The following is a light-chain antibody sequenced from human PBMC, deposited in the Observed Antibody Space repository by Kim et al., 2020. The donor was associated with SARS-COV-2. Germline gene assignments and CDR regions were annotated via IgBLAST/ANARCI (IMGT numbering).Light chain of an antibody. Sequence: ASVGDKVIITCRASQDIGNSLAWYQQNPGKVPQVLIYAASTLQSGVPSRFSGSGSGTEFTLTIGSLQTEDVATYYCQKYNSAPWTFGPGTKVDIK. CDR3: QKYNSAPWT. CDR2: AAS. CDR1: QDIGNS. V-gene: IGKV1-27*01. J-gene: IGKJ1*01.